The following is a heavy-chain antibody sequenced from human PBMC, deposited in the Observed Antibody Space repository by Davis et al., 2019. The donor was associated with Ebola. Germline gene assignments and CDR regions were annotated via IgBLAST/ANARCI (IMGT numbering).Heavy chain of an antibody. CDR3: ARNMGMVNPYGMDV. V-gene: IGHV1-18*01. D-gene: IGHD4/OR15-4a*01. J-gene: IGHJ6*04. CDR1: GYTFTSYG. Sequence: ASVKVSCKASGYTFTSYGISWLRHAPGQGLEWMGWISAYNGNTNYAQKLQGRVTMTTNTSKSTAYMELRSLRSDDTAVYYCARNMGMVNPYGMDVWGKGTTVTVSS. CDR2: ISAYNGNT.